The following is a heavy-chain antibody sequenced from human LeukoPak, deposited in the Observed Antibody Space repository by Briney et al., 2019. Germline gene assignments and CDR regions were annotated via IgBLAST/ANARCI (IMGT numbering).Heavy chain of an antibody. V-gene: IGHV3-48*02. CDR3: ARDPDWLEY. Sequence: GGSLRLSCAASGFTFSSYSMTRVRQAPGKGLEWVAYISKSITRTHYADSVEGRFIISRDNAKNSLYLQMNSLRDEDTAVYYCARDPDWLEYGGQGTLVTVSS. J-gene: IGHJ4*02. D-gene: IGHD3/OR15-3a*01. CDR1: GFTFSSYS. CDR2: ISKSITRT.